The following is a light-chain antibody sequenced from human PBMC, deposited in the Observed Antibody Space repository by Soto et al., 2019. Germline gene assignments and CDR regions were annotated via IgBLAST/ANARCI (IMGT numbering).Light chain of an antibody. J-gene: IGKJ4*02. CDR1: QSLSKS. Sequence: EFVLTQSPATLSLSRGDRAILSCRASQSLSKSLVWYQQKPGQAPRLLIDGASNRATGIPARFSGSGSGTDFTLTISSLEPEDFAVYFCQQRSSWPLTFGGGTKVDI. CDR3: QQRSSWPLT. CDR2: GAS. V-gene: IGKV3-11*01.